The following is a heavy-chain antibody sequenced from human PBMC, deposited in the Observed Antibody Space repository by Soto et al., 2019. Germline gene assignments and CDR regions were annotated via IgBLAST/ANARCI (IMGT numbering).Heavy chain of an antibody. CDR2: INPNSGGT. CDR1: GYTFTGYY. D-gene: IGHD3-16*02. J-gene: IGHJ3*02. CDR3: AREGYDYVWGSYRSRRPKDNAFDI. Sequence: GASVKVSCKASGYTFTGYYMHWVRQAPGQGLEWMGWINPNSGGTNYAQKFQGWVTMTRDTSISTAYMELSRLRSDDTAVYYCAREGYDYVWGSYRSRRPKDNAFDIWGQGTMVTVSS. V-gene: IGHV1-2*04.